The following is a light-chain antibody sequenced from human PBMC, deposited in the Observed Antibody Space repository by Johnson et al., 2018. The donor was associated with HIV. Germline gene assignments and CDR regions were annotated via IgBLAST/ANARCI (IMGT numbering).Light chain of an antibody. CDR1: SSNIGNNY. V-gene: IGLV1-51*01. Sequence: QSVLTQPPSMSAAPGQKVTISCSGSSSNIGNNYVSWYQQLPGTAPKLLIYDNNKRPSGIPDRFSGSKSGTSATLGITGLQTGDEADYYCGTWDSSLSAGNVFGTGTKVTVL. CDR2: DNN. J-gene: IGLJ1*01. CDR3: GTWDSSLSAGNV.